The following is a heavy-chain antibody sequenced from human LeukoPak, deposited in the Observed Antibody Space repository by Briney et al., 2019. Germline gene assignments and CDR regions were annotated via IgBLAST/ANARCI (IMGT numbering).Heavy chain of an antibody. V-gene: IGHV4-59*01. CDR3: ARGGGYASPIGY. Sequence: SETLSLTCTLSGGSISTYYWSWIRQPPGKGLEWIGYIYHSGSTDYNPSLKSRVTISVDTSKNQFSLKLSSVTAADTAVYYCARGGGYASPIGYWGQGALVTVSS. D-gene: IGHD5-12*01. CDR2: IYHSGST. CDR1: GGSISTYY. J-gene: IGHJ4*02.